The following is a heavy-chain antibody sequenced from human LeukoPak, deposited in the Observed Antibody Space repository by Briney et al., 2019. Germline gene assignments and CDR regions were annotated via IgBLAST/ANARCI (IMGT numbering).Heavy chain of an antibody. J-gene: IGHJ3*02. CDR2: IYYSGST. CDR3: AGRSTGKITFGGVIVPAFDI. CDR1: GGSISSYY. D-gene: IGHD3-16*02. Sequence: SETLSLTCTVSGGSISSYYWSWIRQPPGKGLEWIGYIYYSGSTNYNPSLKSRVTISVDTSKNQFSLKLSSVTAADTAVYYCAGRSTGKITFGGVIVPAFDIWGQGTMVTVSS. V-gene: IGHV4-59*01.